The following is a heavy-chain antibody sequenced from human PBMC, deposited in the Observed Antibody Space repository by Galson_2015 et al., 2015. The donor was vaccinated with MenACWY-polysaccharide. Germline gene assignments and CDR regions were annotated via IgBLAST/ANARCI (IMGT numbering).Heavy chain of an antibody. CDR1: GDSVSSNSAA. CDR2: TYYRSKWYH. CDR3: ARTCPPYSRTWYEYFDY. J-gene: IGHJ4*02. D-gene: IGHD6-13*01. V-gene: IGHV6-1*01. Sequence: CAISGDSVSSNSAAWNWIRQSPSRGLEWLGRTYYRSKWYHDYPVSVKSRITINPDTSKNQFSLQLNSVTPDDTALYYCARTCPPYSRTWYEYFDYWDQGTLFPVSS.